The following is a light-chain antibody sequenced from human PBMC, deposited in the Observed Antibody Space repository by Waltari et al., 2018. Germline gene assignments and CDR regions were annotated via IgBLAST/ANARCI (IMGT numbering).Light chain of an antibody. CDR3: QQYNSYSLT. CDR2: KSS. J-gene: IGKJ4*01. Sequence: DIQITPSPSTLSASVGDRVTITCRTSQTISNCVAWYQQKPGKAPKLLIYKSSLLQSRVPSRFSGSGSGTEFTLTFSSLQPDDFATYYCQQYNSYSLTFGGGTKVEIK. V-gene: IGKV1-5*03. CDR1: QTISNC.